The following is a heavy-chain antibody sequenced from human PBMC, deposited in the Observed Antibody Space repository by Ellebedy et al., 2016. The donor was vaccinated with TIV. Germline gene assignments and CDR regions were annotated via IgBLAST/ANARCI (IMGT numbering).Heavy chain of an antibody. CDR3: TTGFSTAWHDHC. CDR1: GFTFSGFG. V-gene: IGHV3-15*07. D-gene: IGHD3-3*01. J-gene: IGHJ4*02. Sequence: PGGSLRLSCAASGFTFSGFGIHWVRQAPGKGLEWVGRIKSKRDGETTEYAAPVKGRFTISRDDSDNMLSLQMNSLKAEDTAVYYCTTGFSTAWHDHCWGQGTLVTVSS. CDR2: IKSKRDGETT.